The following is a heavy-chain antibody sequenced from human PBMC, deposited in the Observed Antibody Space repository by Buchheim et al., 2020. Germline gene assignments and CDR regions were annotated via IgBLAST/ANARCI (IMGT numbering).Heavy chain of an antibody. CDR3: AKDLIFGMVDY. V-gene: IGHV3-30*18. Sequence: VQLVESGGGLVQPGGSLRLSCAASGFTFSSYGMHWVRQAPGKGLEWVAVISYDGSNKYYADSVKGRFTISRDNSKNTLYLQMNSLRAEDTAVYYCAKDLIFGMVDYWGQGTL. D-gene: IGHD3/OR15-3a*01. CDR1: GFTFSSYG. J-gene: IGHJ4*02. CDR2: ISYDGSNK.